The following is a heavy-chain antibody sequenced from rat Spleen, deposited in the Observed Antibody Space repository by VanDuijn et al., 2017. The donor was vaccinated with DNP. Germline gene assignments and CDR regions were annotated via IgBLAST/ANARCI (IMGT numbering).Heavy chain of an antibody. V-gene: IGHV5-25*01. J-gene: IGHJ2*01. CDR1: GFIFSDYY. Sequence: EVQLVESGGDLVQPGRSLKLSCSASGFIFSDYYMAWVRQSPSKGLEWVASLSTGGGNIFYRDSVKGRFTISRNNTKSTLYLQMNSLRSEDTATYYCSITESDYWGQGVMVTVSS. D-gene: IGHD1-11*01. CDR3: SITESDY. CDR2: LSTGGGNI.